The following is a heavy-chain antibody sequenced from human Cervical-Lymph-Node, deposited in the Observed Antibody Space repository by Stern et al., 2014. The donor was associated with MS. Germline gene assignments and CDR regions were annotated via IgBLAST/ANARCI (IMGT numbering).Heavy chain of an antibody. Sequence: EVQLVESGGGLLKPGGSLRLSCAASGITFNNAWMSWVRQAPGKGLEWVGRIKSKTEGGTTDYAAPVKGRFTISRDDSKNTLNLQMNSLKTEDTAVYYCTTDRLLKYYYHYNGMDVWGQGTTVTVS. D-gene: IGHD2-15*01. CDR2: IKSKTEGGTT. CDR1: GITFNNAW. V-gene: IGHV3-15*01. CDR3: TTDRLLKYYYHYNGMDV. J-gene: IGHJ6*02.